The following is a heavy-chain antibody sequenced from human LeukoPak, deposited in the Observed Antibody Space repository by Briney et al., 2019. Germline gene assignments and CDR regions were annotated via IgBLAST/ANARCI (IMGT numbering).Heavy chain of an antibody. V-gene: IGHV3-48*03. Sequence: GGSLRLSCAVSGFTFSSFEMNWVRQAPGKGLEWVSYISTGGSTIYYADSVKGRFTISRDNAKKSLYLQMNSLRAEDTAVYYCASQGLVRAFDYWGQGTLVTVSS. CDR1: GFTFSSFE. J-gene: IGHJ4*02. CDR2: ISTGGSTI. CDR3: ASQGLVRAFDY. D-gene: IGHD3-10*01.